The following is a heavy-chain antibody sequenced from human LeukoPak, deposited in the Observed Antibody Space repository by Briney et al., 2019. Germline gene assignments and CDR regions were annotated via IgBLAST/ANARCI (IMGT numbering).Heavy chain of an antibody. V-gene: IGHV4-34*01. CDR2: INHSGST. J-gene: IGHJ3*02. D-gene: IGHD3-10*01. CDR1: GGSFSGYY. Sequence: PSETLSLSCAVYGGSFSGYYWSWIRRPPGKGLEWIGEINHSGSTNYNPSLKSRVNISVDTSKNQFSLKLSSVTAADTAVYYCALKRGRHAFDIWGQGTMVTVSS. CDR3: ALKRGRHAFDI.